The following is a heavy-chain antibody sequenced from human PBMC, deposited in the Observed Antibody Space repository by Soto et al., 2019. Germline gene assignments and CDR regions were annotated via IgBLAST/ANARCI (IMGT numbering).Heavy chain of an antibody. J-gene: IGHJ4*02. CDR1: GFTFSSYS. CDR2: ISSSSSYI. CDR3: AKDLRIGDPLAARPTVRFDY. V-gene: IGHV3-21*01. Sequence: AGGSLRLSCAASGFTFSSYSMNWVRQAPGKRLENVSSISSSSSYIYYADSVKGRFTISRDNAKNSLYLQMNSLRAEDTAVYYCAKDLRIGDPLAARPTVRFDYWGQGTLVTVSS. D-gene: IGHD6-6*01.